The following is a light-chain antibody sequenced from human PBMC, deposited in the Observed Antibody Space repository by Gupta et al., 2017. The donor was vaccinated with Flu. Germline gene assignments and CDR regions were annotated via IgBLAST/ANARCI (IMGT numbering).Light chain of an antibody. CDR3: HQRSNWPLT. V-gene: IGKV3-11*01. Sequence: EIVLTQSPATLSLSPGERATLSCRASQSISSYLAWYQQRPGQAPRLLIYDASNRATGISAKFSGSGSGTDFTLTISSLEPEDFALYYCHQRSNWPLTFGGGTKVEIK. CDR2: DAS. J-gene: IGKJ4*01. CDR1: QSISSY.